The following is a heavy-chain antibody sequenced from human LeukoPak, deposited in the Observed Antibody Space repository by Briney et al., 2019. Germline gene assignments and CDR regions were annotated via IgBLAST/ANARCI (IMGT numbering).Heavy chain of an antibody. J-gene: IGHJ4*02. Sequence: PGGSLRLSCVASGITFSSYTMTWVRQAPGKGLEWVSAISGSGYSTYYADSVKGRFTISRDNAKTSVYLQMNSLRPDDTAVYYCARTLVEVPGHSDLFDFWGQGTLVTVSS. CDR1: GITFSSYT. D-gene: IGHD2-2*01. V-gene: IGHV3-23*01. CDR2: ISGSGYST. CDR3: ARTLVEVPGHSDLFDF.